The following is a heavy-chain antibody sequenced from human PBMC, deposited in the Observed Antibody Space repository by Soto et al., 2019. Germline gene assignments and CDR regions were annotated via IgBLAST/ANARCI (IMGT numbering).Heavy chain of an antibody. D-gene: IGHD2-2*01. V-gene: IGHV1-18*01. CDR1: GYTFADSG. CDR3: ASVRAAAFVPFDF. Sequence: QVQLVQSGGEVKKPGASVKVSCKASGYTFADSGISWVRQAPGQGLEWLGWSSAYNGDTEYAQKFQGRVTMTTDTSTSTAYMELRSLTSDDTPVYYCASVRAAAFVPFDFWGQGTLVTVSS. CDR2: SSAYNGDT. J-gene: IGHJ4*02.